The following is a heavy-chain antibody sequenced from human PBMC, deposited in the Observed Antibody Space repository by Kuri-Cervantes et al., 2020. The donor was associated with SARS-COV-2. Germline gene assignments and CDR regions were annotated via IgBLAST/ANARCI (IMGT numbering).Heavy chain of an antibody. CDR1: GFTFSSYA. CDR3: AKDPYDFWSGYYLYYFDY. D-gene: IGHD3-3*01. Sequence: GGSRRLCCAASGFTFSSYAMSWVRQAPGKGLEWVSAISGSGGSTYYADSVKGRFTISRDNSKNTLYLQMNSLRAEDTAVYYCAKDPYDFWSGYYLYYFDYWGQGTLVTVSS. J-gene: IGHJ4*02. CDR2: ISGSGGST. V-gene: IGHV3-23*01.